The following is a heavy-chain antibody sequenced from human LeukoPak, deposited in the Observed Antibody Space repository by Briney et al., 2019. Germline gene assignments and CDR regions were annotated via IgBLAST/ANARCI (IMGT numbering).Heavy chain of an antibody. CDR2: IYASGNT. CDR1: GGSISSYY. Sequence: SETLSLTCTVSGGSISSYYWSWVRQPAGKGLEWIGRIYASGNTYYNPSLKSRVTISVDTSKNQFSLKLSSVTAADTAVYYCAREKVVSRAFDIWGQGTMVTVSS. J-gene: IGHJ3*02. V-gene: IGHV4-4*07. D-gene: IGHD2-15*01. CDR3: AREKVVSRAFDI.